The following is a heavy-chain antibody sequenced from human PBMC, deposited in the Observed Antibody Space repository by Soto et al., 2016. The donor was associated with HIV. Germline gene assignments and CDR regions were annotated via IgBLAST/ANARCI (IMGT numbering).Heavy chain of an antibody. CDR1: GFNFKKAW. Sequence: VESGGDLVKPGGSLNLSCAASGFNFKKAWMTWVRLSPVKGLEWVGRIKSKSNGGTSYMATAMRGRFIISRDDSKNTLFLQMRNMKVEDSGAYFCSTDIESNIYYKRDYWGRGTRLPSPQ. V-gene: IGHV3-15*01. CDR3: STDIESNIYYKRDY. CDR2: IKSKSNGGTS. J-gene: IGHJ4*02. D-gene: IGHD3-10*01.